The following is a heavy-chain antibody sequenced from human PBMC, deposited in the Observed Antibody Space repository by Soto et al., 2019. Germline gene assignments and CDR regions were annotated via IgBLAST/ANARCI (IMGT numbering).Heavy chain of an antibody. J-gene: IGHJ4*02. V-gene: IGHV1-18*01. CDR2: VSAYNGNT. CDR1: GYTFSNDA. D-gene: IGHD1-7*01. CDR3: ARASRYYWNYMMY. Sequence: QVQLVQSGAEVKKPGASVKVSCKASGYTFSNDAITWVRQAPGQGLEWMGWVSAYNGNTNYAQKFKGRVTMTTDTSTSTDYMEIRSLRYDVTAVYFCARASRYYWNYMMYWGQGTLVTVSS.